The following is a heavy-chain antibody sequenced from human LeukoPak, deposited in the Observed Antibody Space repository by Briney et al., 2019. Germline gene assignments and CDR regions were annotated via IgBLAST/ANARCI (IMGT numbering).Heavy chain of an antibody. Sequence: PSETLSLTCTVSGGSIISYYWSWIRQPPGKGLEWIGYTYYSGSTNYNPSLKSRVTISVDTSKNQFSLKLSSVTAADTAVYYCARAHGHYYDSSGYYLDYWGQGTLVTVSS. J-gene: IGHJ4*02. D-gene: IGHD3-22*01. CDR1: GGSIISYY. CDR2: TYYSGST. V-gene: IGHV4-59*01. CDR3: ARAHGHYYDSSGYYLDY.